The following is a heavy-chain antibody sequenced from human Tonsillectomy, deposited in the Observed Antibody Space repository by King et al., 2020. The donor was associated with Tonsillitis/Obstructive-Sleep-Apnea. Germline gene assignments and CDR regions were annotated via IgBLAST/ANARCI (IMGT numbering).Heavy chain of an antibody. V-gene: IGHV1-69*01. J-gene: IGHJ6*03. Sequence: VQLVESGAEVKKPGSSVKVSCKASGGTFSSYAISWVRQAPGQGLEWMGGIIPIFGTANYAQKFQGRVTITADESTSTAYMELSSLRSEDTAVYYCARGGYSSSWDDYSYYYYMDVWGKGTTVTVSS. CDR1: GGTFSSYA. CDR2: IIPIFGTA. CDR3: ARGGYSSSWDDYSYYYYMDV. D-gene: IGHD6-13*01.